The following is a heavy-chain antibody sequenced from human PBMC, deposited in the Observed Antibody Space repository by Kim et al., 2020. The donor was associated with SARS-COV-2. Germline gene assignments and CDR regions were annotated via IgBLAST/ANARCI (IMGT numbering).Heavy chain of an antibody. D-gene: IGHD3-22*01. CDR3: ARSYDSSGPDY. CDR2: IYYRGST. J-gene: IGHJ4*02. V-gene: IGHV4-59*08. CDR1: GGSISSYY. Sequence: SETLSLTCTVSGGSISSYYWSWIRQPPGKGLEWIGYIYYRGSTNYNPSLKSRVTISVDTSKNQFSLKLSSVTAADTAVYYCARSYDSSGPDYWGQGTLVTVSS.